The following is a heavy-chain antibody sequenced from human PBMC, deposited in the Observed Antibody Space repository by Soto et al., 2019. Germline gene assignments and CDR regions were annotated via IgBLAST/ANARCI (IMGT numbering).Heavy chain of an antibody. J-gene: IGHJ4*02. CDR2: ISSSSSTI. V-gene: IGHV3-48*01. CDR3: ARMTTPLDY. Sequence: PGGSLRLSCAASGFTFNSYSMNWVRQAPGKGLEWVSYISSSSSTIYYADSVKGRFTISRDNAKNSLYLQMNSLRAEDTAVYYCARMTTPLDYWGQGTLVTVSS. CDR1: GFTFNSYS.